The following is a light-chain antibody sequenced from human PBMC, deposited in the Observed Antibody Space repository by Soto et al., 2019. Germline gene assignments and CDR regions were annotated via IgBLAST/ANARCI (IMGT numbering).Light chain of an antibody. CDR3: QQHSRATPWT. J-gene: IGKJ1*01. CDR2: AAS. CDR1: QSISRD. Sequence: DIQMTQSPSSLSASVGDRITITCRASQSISRDLNWYQHKPGKAPKLLINAASSWERVGPSRFSGGGSGTDFTLHISSRKPDNFATYYCQQHSRATPWTSGRGTKVQV. V-gene: IGKV1-39*01.